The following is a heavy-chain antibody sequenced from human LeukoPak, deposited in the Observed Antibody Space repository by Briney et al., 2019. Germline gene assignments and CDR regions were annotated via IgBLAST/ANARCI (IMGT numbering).Heavy chain of an antibody. D-gene: IGHD3-22*01. V-gene: IGHV1-46*01. J-gene: IGHJ4*02. CDR1: GYTFTSYY. CDR2: INPSGGST. Sequence: ASVKVSCKASGYTFTSYYMHWVRQAPGQGLEWMGIINPSGGSTSYAQKFQGRVTMTRDMSTSTVYMELSSLRSEDTAVYYCARATYYYDSGGYPYFDYWGQGTLVTVSS. CDR3: ARATYYYDSGGYPYFDY.